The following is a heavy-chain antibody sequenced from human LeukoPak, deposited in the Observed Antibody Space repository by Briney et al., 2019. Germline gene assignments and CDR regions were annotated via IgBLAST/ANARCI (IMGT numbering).Heavy chain of an antibody. CDR2: IYYSGST. CDR3: ARGHQWLVSYFDY. J-gene: IGHJ4*02. Sequence: SETLSLTCTVSGGSISSYYWSWIRQPPGKGLEWIGYIYYSGSTNYNPSLKSRVTISVDTSKNQFSLKLSSVTAADTAVYYCARGHQWLVSYFDYWGQGTLVTVSS. CDR1: GGSISSYY. V-gene: IGHV4-59*01. D-gene: IGHD6-19*01.